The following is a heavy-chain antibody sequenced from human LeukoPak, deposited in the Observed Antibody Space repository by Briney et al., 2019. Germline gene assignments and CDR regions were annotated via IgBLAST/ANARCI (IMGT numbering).Heavy chain of an antibody. D-gene: IGHD4-17*01. V-gene: IGHV5-51*01. CDR1: GYSFTSYW. CDR2: IYPGDSDT. CDR3: ARPVDYGDDDDAFDI. J-gene: IGHJ3*02. Sequence: GESLKISCKGSGYSFTSYWIGWVRQMPGKGLEGMGIIYPGDSDTRYSPSFQGQVTISADKSISTAYLQWSSLKASDTAMYYCARPVDYGDDDDAFDIWGQGTMVTVSS.